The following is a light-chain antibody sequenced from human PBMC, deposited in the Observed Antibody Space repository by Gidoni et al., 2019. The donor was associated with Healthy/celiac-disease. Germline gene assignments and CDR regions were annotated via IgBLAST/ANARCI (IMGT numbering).Light chain of an antibody. Sequence: DIQMTQSPSTLSASVGDRVTITCRASQSISSWLAWYQQKPGKAPKLLIYDASSLESGVPSRFSGSGSGTEFTLTISSLQPDDFATYYCQQYNSYSPETFGQXTKLEIK. CDR2: DAS. J-gene: IGKJ2*01. CDR3: QQYNSYSPET. V-gene: IGKV1-5*01. CDR1: QSISSW.